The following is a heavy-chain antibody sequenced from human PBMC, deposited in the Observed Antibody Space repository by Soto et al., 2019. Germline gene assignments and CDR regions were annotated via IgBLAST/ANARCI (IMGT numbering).Heavy chain of an antibody. CDR2: IYLIGST. CDR1: GGSISSGDYS. CDR3: ARIGLTSALL. V-gene: IGHV4-30-2*01. D-gene: IGHD4-17*01. J-gene: IGHJ4*02. Sequence: SETLSLTCAVSGGSISSGDYSWSWIRQPPGKGLEWIGYIYLIGSTYYSPSLKSRVTISIDRSKNQFPLNLSSVTAADTAVYFCARIGLTSALLWGQGTLVTVSS.